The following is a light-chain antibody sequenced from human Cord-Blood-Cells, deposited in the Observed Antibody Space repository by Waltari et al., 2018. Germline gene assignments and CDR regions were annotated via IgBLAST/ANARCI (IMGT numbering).Light chain of an antibody. J-gene: IGLJ3*02. CDR3: LLSYSGARV. V-gene: IGLV7-46*01. Sequence: QAVVTQEPSLTVSPGGTVTLTCGPSTGAVTSGHYPYWFQQKPGQAPRQLIYDTSNKHSWTPARFSGSLLGGKAALTLSGAQPEDEAEYYCLLSYSGARVFGGGTKLTVL. CDR2: DTS. CDR1: TGAVTSGHY.